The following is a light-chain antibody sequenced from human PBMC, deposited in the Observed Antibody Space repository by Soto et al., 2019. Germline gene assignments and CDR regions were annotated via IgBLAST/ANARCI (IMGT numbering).Light chain of an antibody. CDR2: GAS. V-gene: IGKV3-15*01. CDR1: QSVSSN. Sequence: EIVMTQSPATLSASPGERATLSCRASQSVSSNLAWYQQKLGQAPRLLIYGASTRATGIPARFTGSGSGTDYXXXIXSLQPEDFAIYYCQQYSNWPPATFGGGTKVEIK. CDR3: QQYSNWPPAT. J-gene: IGKJ4*01.